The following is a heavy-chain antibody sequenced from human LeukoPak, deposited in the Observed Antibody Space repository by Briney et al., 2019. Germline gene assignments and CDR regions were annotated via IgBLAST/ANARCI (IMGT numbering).Heavy chain of an antibody. J-gene: IGHJ6*03. D-gene: IGHD3-3*01. V-gene: IGHV3-21*01. CDR3: ARAGYDFWSGYYPHYYMDV. Sequence: GGSLRLSCAASGFTFSSYSINWVRQAPGKGLEWVSSISSSSTYKYYADSVKGRFTVSRDNAKNSLYLQMNSLRAEDTAVYYCARAGYDFWSGYYPHYYMDVWGKGTTVTVSS. CDR2: ISSSSTYK. CDR1: GFTFSSYS.